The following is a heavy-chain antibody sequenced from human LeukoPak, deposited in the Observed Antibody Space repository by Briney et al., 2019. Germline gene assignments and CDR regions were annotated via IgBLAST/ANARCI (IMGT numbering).Heavy chain of an antibody. CDR2: IYISGFT. CDR1: GGSMDNYY. J-gene: IGHJ5*02. D-gene: IGHD3-10*01. CDR3: ARGTPLWFGELGHWFDP. V-gene: IGHV4-4*07. Sequence: PSETLSLTCSVSGGSMDNYYWSWIRQAAGKGLEWIGRIYISGFTNYRPSLKGRVTLSVDTSKNQFSLKLSSVTAADTAVYYCARGTPLWFGELGHWFDPWGQGTLVTVSS.